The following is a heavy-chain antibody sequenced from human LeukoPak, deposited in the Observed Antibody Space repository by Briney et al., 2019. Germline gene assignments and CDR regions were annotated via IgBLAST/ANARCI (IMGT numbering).Heavy chain of an antibody. CDR3: ARAPGIAAAGTHFDF. J-gene: IGHJ4*02. CDR2: IYYSGTT. CDR1: GASINTYY. D-gene: IGHD6-13*01. V-gene: IGHV4-59*01. Sequence: SETLSLTCTVSGASINTYYWSWIRQPPGKGLEWIGYIYYSGTTSYNPSLKTRVTISIDTSKNQFSLKLSSVTAADTAVYYCARAPGIAAAGTHFDFWGQGTLVTVSS.